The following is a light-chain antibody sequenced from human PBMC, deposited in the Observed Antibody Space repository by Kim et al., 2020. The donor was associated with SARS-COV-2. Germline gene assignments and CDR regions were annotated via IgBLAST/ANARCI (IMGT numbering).Light chain of an antibody. J-gene: IGKJ5*01. CDR3: LQHNTYPIT. CDR2: GAS. Sequence: AAVGDRVNITCRSSQDIRNDLGWYQQNPGGAPKRLIYGASSLQSGVPSRFSGSGSGTEFTLTISSLQPEDFATYFCLQHNTYPITFGQGTRLEIK. CDR1: QDIRND. V-gene: IGKV1-17*01.